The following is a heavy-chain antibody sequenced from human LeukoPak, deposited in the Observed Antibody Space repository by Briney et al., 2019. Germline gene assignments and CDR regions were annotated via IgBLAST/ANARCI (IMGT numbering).Heavy chain of an antibody. Sequence: GGSLRLSCAASGFTFSSYSMNWVRQAPGKGLEWVSSISSSSSYIYYADSVKGRFTISRDNAKNSLYLQMNSLRAEDTAVYYCAREATTVTTKGFDYWGQGTLVTVSP. CDR3: AREATTVTTKGFDY. D-gene: IGHD4-17*01. CDR2: ISSSSSYI. J-gene: IGHJ4*02. V-gene: IGHV3-21*01. CDR1: GFTFSSYS.